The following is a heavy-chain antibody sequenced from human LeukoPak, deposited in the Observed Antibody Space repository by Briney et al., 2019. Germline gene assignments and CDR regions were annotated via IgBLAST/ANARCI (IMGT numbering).Heavy chain of an antibody. CDR1: GFTFSSYG. CDR2: IRYDGSNK. CDR3: ARDRWFDP. Sequence: GGSLRLSCAASGFTFSSYGMHWVRQAPGKGLEWVSFIRYDGSNKYYADSVKGRFTISRDNAKNSLYLQMNSLRAEDTAVYYCARDRWFDPWGQGTLVTVSS. V-gene: IGHV3-30*02. J-gene: IGHJ5*02.